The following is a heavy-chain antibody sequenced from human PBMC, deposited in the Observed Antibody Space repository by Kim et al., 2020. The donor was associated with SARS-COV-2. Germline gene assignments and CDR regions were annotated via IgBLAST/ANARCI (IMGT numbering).Heavy chain of an antibody. CDR2: INPSGGST. J-gene: IGHJ4*02. CDR3: ARIHDNHGYYYLLY. V-gene: IGHV1-46*01. Sequence: ASVKVSCKASGYTFTSYYIHWVRQAPGQGLEWMGMINPSGGSTMYAQKFQGRVTMTRDTSTSTVYMDLSSLRSEDTAVYYCARIHDNHGYYYLLYWGQGTLVTVSS. CDR1: GYTFTSYY. D-gene: IGHD3-22*01.